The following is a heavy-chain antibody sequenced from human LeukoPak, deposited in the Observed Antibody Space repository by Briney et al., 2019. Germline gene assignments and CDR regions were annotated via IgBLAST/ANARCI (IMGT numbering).Heavy chain of an antibody. CDR3: AVGYYDSSASTTGYYYYGMDV. V-gene: IGHV1-69*05. Sequence: ASVKVSCKASGGTFSSYAISWVRQAPGQGLEWMGGIIPIFGTANYAQKFQGRVTMTRDTSTSTVYMELSSLRSEDTAVYYCAVGYYDSSASTTGYYYYGMDVWGQGTTVTVSS. CDR1: GGTFSSYA. D-gene: IGHD3-22*01. CDR2: IIPIFGTA. J-gene: IGHJ6*02.